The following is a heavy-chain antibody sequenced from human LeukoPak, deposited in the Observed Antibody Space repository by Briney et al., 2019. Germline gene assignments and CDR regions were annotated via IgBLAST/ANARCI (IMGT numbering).Heavy chain of an antibody. CDR1: GGTFSSYA. Sequence: SVKVSCKASGGTFSSYAISWVRQAPGQGLEWMGGIIPIFGTANYAQKFQGRVTMTRDTSTSTVYMELSSLRSEDTAVYYCARSPLSDYGMDVWGQGTTVTVSS. J-gene: IGHJ6*02. V-gene: IGHV1-69*05. CDR2: IIPIFGTA. CDR3: ARSPLSDYGMDV.